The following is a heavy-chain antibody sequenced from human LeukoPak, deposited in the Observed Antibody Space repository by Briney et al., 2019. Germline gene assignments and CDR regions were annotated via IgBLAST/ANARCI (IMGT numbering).Heavy chain of an antibody. V-gene: IGHV4-4*07. CDR3: VRESVFGSRYYFDY. CDR2: IYNNRSP. D-gene: IGHD3-3*01. CDR1: GASTRSHN. Sequence: SETLSLTCTVSGASTRSHNWNWIRQTAGKGLKWIGRIYNNRSPDYNPSLKSRVTISVDTSKNQLSLKMTSVTVADTALYYCVRESVFGSRYYFDYWGHGILVTVSS. J-gene: IGHJ4*01.